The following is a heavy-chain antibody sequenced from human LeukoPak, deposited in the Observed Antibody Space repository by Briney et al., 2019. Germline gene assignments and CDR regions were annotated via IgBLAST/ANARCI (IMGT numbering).Heavy chain of an antibody. CDR2: IYYSGST. D-gene: IGHD5-24*01. Sequence: SETLSLTCTVSGGSISSSSYYWGWIRQPPGKGLEWIGSIYYSGSTYYNPSLKSRVTISVDTSKNQFSLKLSSVTAADTAVYYCADGWGSPGFDYWGQGTLVTVSS. CDR1: GGSISSSSYY. J-gene: IGHJ4*02. V-gene: IGHV4-39*01. CDR3: ADGWGSPGFDY.